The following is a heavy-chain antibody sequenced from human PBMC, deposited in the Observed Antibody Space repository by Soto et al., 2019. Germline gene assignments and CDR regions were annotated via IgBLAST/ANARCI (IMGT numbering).Heavy chain of an antibody. J-gene: IGHJ4*02. Sequence: GASVKVSCKASGGTFSSYAISWVRQAPGQGLEWMGGIIPIFGTANYAQKFQGRVTITADESTSTAYMELSSLRSEDTAVYYCARAASLRYYFGYWGQGTLVTVSS. CDR3: ARAASLRYYFGY. V-gene: IGHV1-69*13. CDR2: IIPIFGTA. CDR1: GGTFSSYA. D-gene: IGHD4-17*01.